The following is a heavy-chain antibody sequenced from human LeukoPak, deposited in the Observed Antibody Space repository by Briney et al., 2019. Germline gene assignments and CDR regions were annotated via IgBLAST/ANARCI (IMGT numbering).Heavy chain of an antibody. J-gene: IGHJ4*02. CDR3: ANDSRGQFDY. CDR1: GFTFSGYA. CDR2: ISGSGVST. Sequence: GGSLRLSCAASGFTFSGYAMSWVRQAPGKGLGWVSVISGSGVSTDYADSVKGRFTISRDNSKNTLYLQMNSLRAEDTAVYYCANDSRGQFDYWGQGTLVTVSS. D-gene: IGHD2-15*01. V-gene: IGHV3-23*01.